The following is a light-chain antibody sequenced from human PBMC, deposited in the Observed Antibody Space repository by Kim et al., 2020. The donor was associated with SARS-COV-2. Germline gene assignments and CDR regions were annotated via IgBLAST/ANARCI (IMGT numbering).Light chain of an antibody. CDR3: QVWDSSSDHPNWV. CDR2: YDS. J-gene: IGLJ3*02. CDR1: NMGSKS. V-gene: IGLV3-21*04. Sequence: GKTARITCGGNNMGSKSVHWYQQKPGQAPVLVIYYDSDRPSGIPERVSGSNSGNTATLTISRVEAGDEADYYCQVWDSSSDHPNWVFGGGTQLTV.